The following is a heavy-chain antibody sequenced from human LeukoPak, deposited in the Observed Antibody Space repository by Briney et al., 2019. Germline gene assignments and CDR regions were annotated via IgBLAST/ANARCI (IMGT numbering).Heavy chain of an antibody. V-gene: IGHV3-48*04. Sequence: GGSLRLSCAVSGFTSNTFWMNWVRQAPGKGLEWVSYISSSGSTIYYADSVKGRFTISRDNAKNSLYLQMNSLRAEDTAVYYCARGQGAYSGYDYDYWGQGTLVTVSS. J-gene: IGHJ4*02. CDR2: ISSSGSTI. CDR3: ARGQGAYSGYDYDY. CDR1: GFTSNTFW. D-gene: IGHD5-12*01.